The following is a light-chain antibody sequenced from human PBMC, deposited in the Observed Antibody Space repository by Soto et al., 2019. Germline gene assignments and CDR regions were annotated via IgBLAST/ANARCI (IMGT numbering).Light chain of an antibody. Sequence: QSALTQPASVSGSPGQSITISCTGTSSNVGSYKLVSWYQQHPGKAPKLMIFEINKQPSGVSNRFSGSKSGNTAFLTISGLKVDDEADYYFCSSGGSPTYVSGTGTKLTVL. CDR3: CSSGGSPTYV. CDR2: EIN. J-gene: IGLJ1*01. CDR1: SSNVGSYKL. V-gene: IGLV2-23*02.